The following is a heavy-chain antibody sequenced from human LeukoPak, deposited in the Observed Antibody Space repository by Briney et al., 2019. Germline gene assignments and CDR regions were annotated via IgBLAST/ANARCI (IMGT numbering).Heavy chain of an antibody. V-gene: IGHV5-51*01. Sequence: GESLKISCKGSGYSFTSYWIGWVRQMPGKGLEWMGIIYPGDSDTRYSPSFQGQVTISADKSISTAYLQWSSLKASDTAMYYCARRRGEWELYGGVFDYWGQGTLVTVSS. CDR2: IYPGDSDT. D-gene: IGHD1-26*01. J-gene: IGHJ4*02. CDR3: ARRRGEWELYGGVFDY. CDR1: GYSFTSYW.